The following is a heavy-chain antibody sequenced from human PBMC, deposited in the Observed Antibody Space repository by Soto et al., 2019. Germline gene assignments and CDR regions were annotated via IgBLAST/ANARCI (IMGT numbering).Heavy chain of an antibody. CDR1: GYTFTGYY. V-gene: IGHV1-2*02. CDR2: INPNSGGT. CDR3: ARDGLEEAVAGLPSNWFDP. Sequence: GASVKVSCKASGYTFTGYYMHWVRQAPGQGLEWTGWINPNSGGTNYAQKFQGRVTMTRDTSISTAYMELSRLRSDDTAVYYCARDGLEEAVAGLPSNWFDPWGQGTLVTVSS. J-gene: IGHJ5*02. D-gene: IGHD6-19*01.